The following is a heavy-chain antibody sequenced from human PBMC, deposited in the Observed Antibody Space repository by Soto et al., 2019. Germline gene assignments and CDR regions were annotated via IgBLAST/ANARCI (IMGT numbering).Heavy chain of an antibody. D-gene: IGHD6-13*01. CDR2: INPSGGST. V-gene: IGHV1-46*03. CDR1: GYTFTSYY. J-gene: IGHJ6*03. Sequence: VASVKVSCKASGYTFTSYYIHWVRQAPGQGLEWMGIINPSGGSTSYAQKFQGRVTMTRDTSTGTVYMELSSLRSEDTAVYYCARDASSSWYYYYYYMDVWGKGTTVTVSS. CDR3: ARDASSSWYYYYYYMDV.